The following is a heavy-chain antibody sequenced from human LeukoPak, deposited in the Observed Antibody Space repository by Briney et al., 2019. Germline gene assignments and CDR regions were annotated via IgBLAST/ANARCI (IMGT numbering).Heavy chain of an antibody. CDR2: ISYSGST. D-gene: IGHD3-10*01. Sequence: SETLSLTCTVSSGSINGYYWSWIRQPPGKGLEWIGYISYSGSTNYNPSLSSRATTSVDTSKNQFSLKLTSVTAADTAVYYCARSRGSGSYFDYWGQGSLVTVSS. V-gene: IGHV4-59*01. J-gene: IGHJ4*02. CDR3: ARSRGSGSYFDY. CDR1: SGSINGYY.